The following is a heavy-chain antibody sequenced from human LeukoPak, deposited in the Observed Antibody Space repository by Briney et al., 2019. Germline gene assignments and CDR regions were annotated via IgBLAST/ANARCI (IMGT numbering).Heavy chain of an antibody. CDR1: GFTVSSNY. Sequence: GGSLRLSCAASGFTVSSNYTSWVRQAPGKGLEWVSVIYSGGSTYYADSVKGRFTISRDNSKNTLYLQMNSLRAEDTAVYYCAREEYDSHHSYWGQGTLVTVSS. CDR3: AREEYDSHHSY. V-gene: IGHV3-66*01. CDR2: IYSGGST. J-gene: IGHJ4*02. D-gene: IGHD1-1*01.